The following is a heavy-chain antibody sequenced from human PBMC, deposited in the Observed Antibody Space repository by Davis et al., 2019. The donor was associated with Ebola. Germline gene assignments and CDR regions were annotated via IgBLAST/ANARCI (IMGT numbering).Heavy chain of an antibody. D-gene: IGHD1-1*01. Sequence: ASVKVSCKASGYTFTSYYMHWVRQAPGQGLEWMGIINPSGGSTSYAQKFQGRVTMTRDTSISTVYMELKRLTSDDTAVYYCARESLPGDKNFDLWGPGTLVTVSS. CDR2: INPSGGST. V-gene: IGHV1-46*01. CDR1: GYTFTSYY. J-gene: IGHJ4*02. CDR3: ARESLPGDKNFDL.